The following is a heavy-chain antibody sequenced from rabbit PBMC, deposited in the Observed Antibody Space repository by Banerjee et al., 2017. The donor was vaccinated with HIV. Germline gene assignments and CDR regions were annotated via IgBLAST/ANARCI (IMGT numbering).Heavy chain of an antibody. CDR1: GFSFSSGYW. V-gene: IGHV1S45*01. CDR3: ARASTMSIDSYSL. J-gene: IGHJ4*01. D-gene: IGHD2-1*01. Sequence: QEQLVESGGGLVQPGASLTLTCTASGFSFSSGYWICWVRQAPGKGLEWIGCIGAGSGATYYASWAKGRFTISKTSSTTVALQMTSLTAADTATYFCARASTMSIDSYSLWGPGTLVTVS. CDR2: IGAGSGAT.